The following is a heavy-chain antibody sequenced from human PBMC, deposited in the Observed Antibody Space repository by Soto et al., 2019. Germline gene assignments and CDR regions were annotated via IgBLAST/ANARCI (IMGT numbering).Heavy chain of an antibody. CDR1: GETFSSYA. Sequence: QVQLVQSGAEVKKPGSSVKVSCKASGETFSSYAFSWVRQAPGQGLEWMGGIIPIFGKPSYAQRFQGRVTITADKSTSTVYMELSRLKSEDTAVYYCARAGYCSGSICYWFDYWGQGTLVIASS. V-gene: IGHV1-69*06. CDR2: IIPIFGKP. CDR3: ARAGYCSGSICYWFDY. D-gene: IGHD2-15*01. J-gene: IGHJ4*02.